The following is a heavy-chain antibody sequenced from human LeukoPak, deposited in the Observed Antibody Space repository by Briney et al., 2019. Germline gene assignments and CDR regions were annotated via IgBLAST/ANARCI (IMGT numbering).Heavy chain of an antibody. D-gene: IGHD3-22*01. J-gene: IGHJ4*02. CDR2: IDWDDDK. CDR3: ARVRYYYDSSGYYCLDY. Sequence: SGPALVKPTQTLTLTCTFSGFSLSTSGMCVSWIRQPPGKALEWLARIDWDDDKYYSTSLKTRLTISKDTSKNQVVLTMTNMDPVDTATYYCARVRYYYDSSGYYCLDYWGQGTLVTVSS. CDR1: GFSLSTSGMC. V-gene: IGHV2-70*11.